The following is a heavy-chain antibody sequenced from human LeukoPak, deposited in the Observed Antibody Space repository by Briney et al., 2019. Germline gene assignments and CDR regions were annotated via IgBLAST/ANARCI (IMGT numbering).Heavy chain of an antibody. CDR2: IYYSGGT. CDR1: GGSISSSSYY. J-gene: IGHJ4*02. V-gene: IGHV4-39*07. Sequence: PSETLSLTCTVSGGSISSSSYYWGWIRQPPGKGLEWIGSIYYSGGTYYNPSLKSQVTISVDTSKNQFSLKLSSVTAADTAVYYCARGGDGYNPPHFDYWGQGTLVTVSS. D-gene: IGHD5-24*01. CDR3: ARGGDGYNPPHFDY.